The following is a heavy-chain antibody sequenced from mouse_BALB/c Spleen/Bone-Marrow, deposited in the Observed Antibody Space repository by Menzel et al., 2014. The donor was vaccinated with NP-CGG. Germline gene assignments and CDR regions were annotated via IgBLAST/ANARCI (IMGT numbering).Heavy chain of an antibody. CDR1: GFDFSRYW. D-gene: IGHD1-1*01. Sequence: EVKLLESGGGLVQPGGSLELSCAASGFDFSRYWMSWVRQAPGKGLGWIGEINPDSSTINYTPSLKDKFIISRDNAKNTLYLQMSKVRSEDTALYYCARLSYYGRFAYWGQGTLVTVSA. V-gene: IGHV4-1*02. J-gene: IGHJ3*01. CDR2: INPDSSTI. CDR3: ARLSYYGRFAY.